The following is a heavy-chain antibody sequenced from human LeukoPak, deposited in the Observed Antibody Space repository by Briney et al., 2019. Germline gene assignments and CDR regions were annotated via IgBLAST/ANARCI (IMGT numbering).Heavy chain of an antibody. D-gene: IGHD6-19*01. J-gene: IGHJ6*03. CDR2: ISYDGSNK. V-gene: IGHV3-30*18. CDR3: AKEGIAVAATYYYYYMDV. Sequence: GGSLRLSCAASGFTFSSYGRHWVRQAPGKGLEWVAVISYDGSNKYYADSVKRRFTISRDNSKNPLYMQMNSLRAEDTAVYYCAKEGIAVAATYYYYYMDVWGKGTTVTVSS. CDR1: GFTFSSYG.